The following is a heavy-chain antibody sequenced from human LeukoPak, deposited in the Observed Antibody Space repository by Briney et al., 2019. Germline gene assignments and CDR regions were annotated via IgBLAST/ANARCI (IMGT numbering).Heavy chain of an antibody. CDR3: ARDRGSVVVPAALDY. J-gene: IGHJ4*02. V-gene: IGHV3-48*03. CDR2: ISSSGSTI. CDR1: GFTFSSYE. D-gene: IGHD2-2*01. Sequence: GGSLRLSCAASGFTFSSYEMNWVRQAPGKGLEWVSYISSSGSTIYCADSVKGRFTISRDNAKNSLYLQMNSLRAEDTAVYYCARDRGSVVVPAALDYWGQGTLVTVSS.